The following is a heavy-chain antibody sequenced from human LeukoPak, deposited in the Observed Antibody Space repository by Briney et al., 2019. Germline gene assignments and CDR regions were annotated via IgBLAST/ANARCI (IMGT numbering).Heavy chain of an antibody. Sequence: ASVKVSCKTSGYAFGTYDIGWVRQVPRLALEWMGWSTTHGDTNYARKLLGRVTMTTDSSTRTAYMELGGVRFDDTAGYCFARFWRGFLSDYWGQGTLVTVSS. CDR2: STTHGDT. CDR1: GYAFGTYD. CDR3: ARFWRGFLSDY. D-gene: IGHD3-3*01. V-gene: IGHV1-18*01. J-gene: IGHJ4*02.